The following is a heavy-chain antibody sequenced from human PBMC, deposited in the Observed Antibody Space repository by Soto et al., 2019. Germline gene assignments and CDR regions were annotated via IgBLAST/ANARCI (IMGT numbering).Heavy chain of an antibody. CDR3: AVYYYDSSGYYSVDX. J-gene: IGHJ5*02. D-gene: IGHD3-22*01. Sequence: ASLKVSCKASGYTFTSYGISWVRQAPGQGLEWMGWIRAYNGNTNYAKKLQGRVTMTTDTSTSTAYMELRSLRSDDTAVYYWAVYYYDSSGYYSVDXWGQGPLVTVSX. V-gene: IGHV1-18*04. CDR1: GYTFTSYG. CDR2: IRAYNGNT.